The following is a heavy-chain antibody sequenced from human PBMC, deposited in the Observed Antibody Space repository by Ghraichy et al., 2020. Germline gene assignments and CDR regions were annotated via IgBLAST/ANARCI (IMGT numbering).Heavy chain of an antibody. CDR1: GFTFSSYW. CDR3: SQSGYSDAFDI. CDR2: INSDGSST. Sequence: GGSLRLSCAASGFTFSSYWMHWVRQAPGKGLVWVSRINSDGSSTSYADSVKGRFTISRDNAKNTLYLQMNSLRAEDTAVYYCSQSGYSDAFDIWGQGTMVTVSS. D-gene: IGHD3-3*01. J-gene: IGHJ3*02. V-gene: IGHV3-74*01.